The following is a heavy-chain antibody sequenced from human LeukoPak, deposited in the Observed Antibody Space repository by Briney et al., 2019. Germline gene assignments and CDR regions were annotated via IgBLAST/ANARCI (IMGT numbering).Heavy chain of an antibody. V-gene: IGHV3-21*01. CDR2: ISSSSSYI. Sequence: GGSLRLSCAASGFTFGSYSMNWVRQAPGKGLEWVSSISSSSSYIYYADSVKGRFTISRDNAKNSLYLQMNSLRAEDTAVYYCARAAVVITSGWFDPWGQGTLVTVSS. J-gene: IGHJ5*02. D-gene: IGHD3-22*01. CDR3: ARAAVVITSGWFDP. CDR1: GFTFGSYS.